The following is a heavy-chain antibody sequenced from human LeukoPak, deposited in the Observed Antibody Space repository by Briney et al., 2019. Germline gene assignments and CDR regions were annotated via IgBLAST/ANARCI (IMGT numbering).Heavy chain of an antibody. Sequence: ASVKVSCKVSGYTLTELSMHWVRQAPGKGHEWMGGFDPEDGETIYARKFQGRVTMTEDTSTDTAYMELSSLRSEDTAVYYCATSWVVAGIGTYYGMDVWGKGTTVTVSS. J-gene: IGHJ6*04. V-gene: IGHV1-24*01. CDR3: ATSWVVAGIGTYYGMDV. D-gene: IGHD6-19*01. CDR2: FDPEDGET. CDR1: GYTLTELS.